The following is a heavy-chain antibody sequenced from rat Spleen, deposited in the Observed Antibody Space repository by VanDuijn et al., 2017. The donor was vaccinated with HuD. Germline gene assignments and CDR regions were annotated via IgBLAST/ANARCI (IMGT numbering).Heavy chain of an antibody. CDR3: AKVTYYGYYYFDY. CDR1: GFTFSDYY. J-gene: IGHJ2*01. Sequence: EVQLVESDGGLVQPGRSLKLSCAASGFTFSDYYMAWVRQAPTKGLEWVATISYDGSSTFYRDSVKARFTISRDNTKSTLYLRVDSLRSEDTATYYCAKVTYYGYYYFDYWGQGVMVTVSS. CDR2: ISYDGSST. D-gene: IGHD1-9*01. V-gene: IGHV5-29*01.